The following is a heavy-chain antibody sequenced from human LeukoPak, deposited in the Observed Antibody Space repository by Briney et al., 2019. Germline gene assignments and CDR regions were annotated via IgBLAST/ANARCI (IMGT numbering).Heavy chain of an antibody. CDR3: ARDDYDSSGQFYGIDV. J-gene: IGHJ6*02. Sequence: GGSLRLSCAASGFTFDDYGMSWVRQAPGKGLEWVSDINWNGGSTGYADSVKGRFTVSRDNAKNSLYLQMNSLRAEDTAVYYCARDDYDSSGQFYGIDVWGQGTTVTVSS. CDR2: INWNGGST. D-gene: IGHD3-22*01. CDR1: GFTFDDYG. V-gene: IGHV3-20*04.